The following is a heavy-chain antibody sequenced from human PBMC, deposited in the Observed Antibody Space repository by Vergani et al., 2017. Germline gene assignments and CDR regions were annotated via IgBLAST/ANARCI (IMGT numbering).Heavy chain of an antibody. CDR2: INAGNGNT. CDR1: GYTFTSYA. D-gene: IGHD2-15*01. Sequence: QVQLVQSGAEVKKPGASVKVSCKASGYTFTSYAMHWVRQAPGKRLEWMGWINAGNGNTKYSQKFQGRVTITRDTSASTAYMELSSLRSEDTAVYYCARGRGIPGWPYYFDYWGQGTLVTVSS. J-gene: IGHJ4*02. V-gene: IGHV1-3*01. CDR3: ARGRGIPGWPYYFDY.